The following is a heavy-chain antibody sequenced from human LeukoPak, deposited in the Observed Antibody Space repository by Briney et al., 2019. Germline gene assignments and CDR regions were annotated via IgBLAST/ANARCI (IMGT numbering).Heavy chain of an antibody. Sequence: PSETLSLTCAVSGGSISSGGYSWSWIRQPPGKGLEWIGYIYHSGSTYYNPSLKSRVTISVDRSKNQFSLKLSSVTAADTAVYYCARVSRDCSSTSCYRSIDYWGQGTLVTVSS. CDR3: ARVSRDCSSTSCYRSIDY. J-gene: IGHJ4*02. CDR2: IYHSGST. D-gene: IGHD2-2*02. V-gene: IGHV4-30-2*01. CDR1: GGSISSGGYS.